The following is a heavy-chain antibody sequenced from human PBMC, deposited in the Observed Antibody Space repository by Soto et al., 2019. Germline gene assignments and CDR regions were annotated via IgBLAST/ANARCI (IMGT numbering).Heavy chain of an antibody. V-gene: IGHV3-30-3*01. CDR1: GFTFSSYA. Sequence: GGSLRLSCAASGFTFSSYAMHWVRQAPGKGLEWVAVISYDGSNKYYADSVKGRFTISRDNSKNTLYLQMNSLRAEDTAVYYCARDGIVVVPAAKGTYYFDYWGQGTLVTVSS. CDR2: ISYDGSNK. D-gene: IGHD2-2*01. J-gene: IGHJ4*02. CDR3: ARDGIVVVPAAKGTYYFDY.